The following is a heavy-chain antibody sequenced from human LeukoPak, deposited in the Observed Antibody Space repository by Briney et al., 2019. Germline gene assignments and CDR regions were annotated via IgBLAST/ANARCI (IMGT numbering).Heavy chain of an antibody. D-gene: IGHD6-13*01. CDR2: IKQDGGEK. V-gene: IGHV3-7*01. Sequence: GGSLRLSCAVSGFTFSSYWMNWVRQAPGKGLEWVASIKQDGGEKSYVDSVRGRFTISRDNAKNSLYLQMTSLRAEDTAVYYCARDGTAAGLYFDLWGQGTLVTVSS. CDR3: ARDGTAAGLYFDL. CDR1: GFTFSSYW. J-gene: IGHJ4*01.